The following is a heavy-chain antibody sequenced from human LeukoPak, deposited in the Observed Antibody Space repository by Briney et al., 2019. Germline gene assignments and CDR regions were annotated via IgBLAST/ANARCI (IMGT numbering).Heavy chain of an antibody. Sequence: GASVKVSCKASGYTFTSYAMHWVRQAPGQRLEWMGWINAGNGNTKYSQKFQGRVTITRDTSASTAYMELSSLRSEDTAVYYCARDLVGATTAGGYWGQGTLVTVSS. CDR1: GYTFTSYA. V-gene: IGHV1-3*01. CDR3: ARDLVGATTAGGY. CDR2: INAGNGNT. D-gene: IGHD1-26*01. J-gene: IGHJ4*02.